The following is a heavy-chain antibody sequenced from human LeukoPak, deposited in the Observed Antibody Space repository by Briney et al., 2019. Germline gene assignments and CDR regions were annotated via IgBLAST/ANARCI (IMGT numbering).Heavy chain of an antibody. J-gene: IGHJ6*03. V-gene: IGHV3-23*01. D-gene: IGHD3-9*01. CDR2: ISNSAGST. CDR3: AKGGKKLLRGWGLTGYYGYYYMDV. Sequence: GGSLRLSCAASGFTLRTYGMSWVRQAPGKGLEWVSTISNSAGSTYYADSVKGRFTISRDNSKNTLYLQMNSLRAEDTAVYYCAKGGKKLLRGWGLTGYYGYYYMDVWGKGTTVTVSS. CDR1: GFTLRTYG.